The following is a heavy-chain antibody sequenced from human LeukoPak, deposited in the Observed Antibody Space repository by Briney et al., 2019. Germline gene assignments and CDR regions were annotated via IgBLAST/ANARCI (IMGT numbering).Heavy chain of an antibody. J-gene: IGHJ5*02. CDR3: ARDAYSSGWSYLSGFDP. V-gene: IGHV4-39*07. D-gene: IGHD6-19*01. CDR1: GGSISSSSYY. CDR2: IYYSGST. Sequence: SETLSLTCTVSGGSISSSSYYWGWIRQPPGKGLEWIGSIYYSGSTYYNPSLKSRVTISVDTSKNQFSLKLSSVTAADTAVYYCARDAYSSGWSYLSGFDPWGQGTLVTVSS.